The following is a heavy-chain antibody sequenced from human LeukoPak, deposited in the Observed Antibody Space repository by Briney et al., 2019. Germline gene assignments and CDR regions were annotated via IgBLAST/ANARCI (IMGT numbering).Heavy chain of an antibody. CDR2: ISGSGGST. Sequence: PGGSLRLSCAASGFTFSSYAMSWVRQAPGKGLEWVSAISGSGGSTYYADSVKGRFTISRDNAKNTLYLQINSLRSEDTAVYYCARGGVTGLGYWGQGTLVTVSS. CDR1: GFTFSSYA. D-gene: IGHD5-18*01. V-gene: IGHV3-23*01. CDR3: ARGGVTGLGY. J-gene: IGHJ4*02.